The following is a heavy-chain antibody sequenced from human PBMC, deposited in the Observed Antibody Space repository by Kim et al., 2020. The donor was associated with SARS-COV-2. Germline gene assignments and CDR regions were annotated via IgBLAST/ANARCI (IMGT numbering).Heavy chain of an antibody. J-gene: IGHJ6*01. CDR3: AESSWFGELLFAPDYYYGMDV. Sequence: SVKVSCKASGGTFSSYAISWVRQAPGQGLEWMGGIIPIFGTANYAQKFQGRVTITADESTSTAYMELSSLRSEDTAVYYCAESSWFGELLFAPDYYYGMDVSGQGATVTVSS. CDR1: GGTFSSYA. CDR2: IIPIFGTA. V-gene: IGHV1-69*13. D-gene: IGHD3-10*01.